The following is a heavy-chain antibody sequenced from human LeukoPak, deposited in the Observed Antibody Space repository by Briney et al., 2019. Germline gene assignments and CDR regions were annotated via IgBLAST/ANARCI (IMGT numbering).Heavy chain of an antibody. CDR2: IHYGGST. V-gene: IGHV4-59*01. CDR1: GGSISSYY. J-gene: IGHJ4*02. D-gene: IGHD2-15*01. CDR3: ARGEGQAVSAFDY. Sequence: SETLSLTCTVSGGSISSYYWNWIRQPPGKGLEWIGYIHYGGSTNYNPSLESRVTISLDTAKNQFSLRLSSVTAADTAVYYCARGEGQAVSAFDYWGQGTLVTVSS.